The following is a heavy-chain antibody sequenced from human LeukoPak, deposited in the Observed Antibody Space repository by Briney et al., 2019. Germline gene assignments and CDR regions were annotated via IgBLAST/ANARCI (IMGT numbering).Heavy chain of an antibody. CDR2: INPNSGGT. Sequence: ASVKVSCKASGYTFTGYYMHWVQQAPGQGLECMGWINPNSGGTNYAQKFQGRVTMTRDTSISTAYMELSRLRSDDTAVYYCARVRATDDAFDIWGQGTMVTVSS. CDR1: GYTFTGYY. V-gene: IGHV1-2*02. CDR3: ARVRATDDAFDI. D-gene: IGHD3-10*01. J-gene: IGHJ3*02.